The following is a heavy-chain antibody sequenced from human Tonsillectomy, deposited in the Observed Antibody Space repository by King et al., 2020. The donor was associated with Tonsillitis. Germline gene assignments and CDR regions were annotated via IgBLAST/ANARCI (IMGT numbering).Heavy chain of an antibody. CDR1: GYNFTNFY. D-gene: IGHD3-22*01. V-gene: IGHV1-46*01. CDR2: INPSGNSA. Sequence: VQLVESGAGVKKPGASVKVSCKASGYNFTNFYIHWVRQAPGQGLEWMGLINPSGNSASYAQKFQGRVTLTADTSTNSVYMELSSLRSEDTAVFYCARGHVGYYYDSSGYCRGYWGQGTLVTVSS. CDR3: ARGHVGYYYDSSGYCRGY. J-gene: IGHJ4*02.